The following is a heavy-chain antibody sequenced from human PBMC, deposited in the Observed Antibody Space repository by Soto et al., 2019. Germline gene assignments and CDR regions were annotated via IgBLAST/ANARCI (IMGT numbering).Heavy chain of an antibody. D-gene: IGHD6-13*01. J-gene: IGHJ4*02. Sequence: EASVEVSSKXSGYTFTSYAMHWVRQAPGQRLEWMGWINAGNGNTKYSQKFQGRVTITRDTSASTAYMELSSLRSEDTAVYYCARDHGSSWDFDYGGQGTLVTVSS. CDR3: ARDHGSSWDFDY. CDR2: INAGNGNT. CDR1: GYTFTSYA. V-gene: IGHV1-3*01.